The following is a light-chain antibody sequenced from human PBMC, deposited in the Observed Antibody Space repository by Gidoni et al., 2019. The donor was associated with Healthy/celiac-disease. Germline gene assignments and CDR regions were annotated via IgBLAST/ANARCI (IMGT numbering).Light chain of an antibody. J-gene: IGKJ4*01. CDR2: DAS. Sequence: EVVLTQSPATLSLSSGERATLSCRASESVSSHLAWYQQKPGQAPRLLIYDASNRATGIPARFSGSGSGTDFTLTISSLEPEDFAVYYCQQRSNWPPLTFGGGTKVETK. CDR1: ESVSSH. CDR3: QQRSNWPPLT. V-gene: IGKV3-11*01.